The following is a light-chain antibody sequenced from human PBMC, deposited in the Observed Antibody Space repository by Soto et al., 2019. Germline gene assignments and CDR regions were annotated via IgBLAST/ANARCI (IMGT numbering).Light chain of an antibody. CDR2: EVS. CDR3: SSYTSTSTPCG. V-gene: IGLV2-14*01. CDR1: SSDVGGYNY. J-gene: IGLJ1*01. Sequence: SALTQPASVSGSPGQSITISCTGTSSDVGGYNYVSWYQLHPGKAPKLIIYEVSHRPSGASNHFSGYKSGNTASLTISGLQAEDEADYYCSSYTSTSTPCGFXTGTKVTVL.